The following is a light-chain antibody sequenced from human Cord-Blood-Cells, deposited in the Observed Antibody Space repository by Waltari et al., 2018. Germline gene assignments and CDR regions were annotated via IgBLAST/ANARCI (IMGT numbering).Light chain of an antibody. CDR1: SSNIGSNY. CDR2: RNN. V-gene: IGLV1-47*01. J-gene: IGLJ1*01. CDR3: AAWDDSLSGYV. Sequence: QSVLTQPPSASGTPGQRVTISCSGSSSNIGSNYVYWYHQLPGTAPKLLSYRNNQRPSGVPCRSSGSKSGTSASLAISGLLAEDGADYYCAAWDDSLSGYVFGTGTKVTVL.